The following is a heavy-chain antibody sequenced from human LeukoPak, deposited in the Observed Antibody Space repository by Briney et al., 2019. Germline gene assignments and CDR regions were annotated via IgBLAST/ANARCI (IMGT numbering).Heavy chain of an antibody. CDR2: IIPIFGTA. CDR3: ARGMIAELYYFDY. D-gene: IGHD3-22*01. Sequence: SVKVSCKASGGTFSSYAIRWVRQAPGQGLEWMGGIIPIFGTANYAQKFQGRVTITADESTSTAYMELSSLRSEDTAVYYCARGMIAELYYFDYWGLGTLVTVSS. V-gene: IGHV1-69*13. J-gene: IGHJ4*02. CDR1: GGTFSSYA.